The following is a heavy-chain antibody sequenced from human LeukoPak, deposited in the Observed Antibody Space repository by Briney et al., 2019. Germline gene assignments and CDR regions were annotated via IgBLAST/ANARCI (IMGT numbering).Heavy chain of an antibody. Sequence: SGTLSLTCTVSGGSISSYYWSWIRQPAGKGLEWIGRIYTSGSTNYNPSLKSRVTMSVDTSKNQFSLKLSSVTAADTAVYYCARDKTPVDTAMVMGNYFDYWGQGNLVTVSS. D-gene: IGHD5-18*01. CDR1: GGSISSYY. V-gene: IGHV4-4*07. CDR3: ARDKTPVDTAMVMGNYFDY. J-gene: IGHJ4*02. CDR2: IYTSGST.